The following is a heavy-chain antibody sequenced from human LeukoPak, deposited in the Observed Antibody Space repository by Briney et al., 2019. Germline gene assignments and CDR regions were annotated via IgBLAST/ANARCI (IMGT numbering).Heavy chain of an antibody. CDR3: ARKRTITMVRGVLSDNWFDP. D-gene: IGHD3-10*01. Sequence: GGPLRLSCTASGFAFSSYSTNWVRRSPGKGLEGGSSISSSSKYIYYADSVKGRFTISRDNAKNSLYLQMNSLRAEDTAVYYCARKRTITMVRGVLSDNWFDPWGQGTLVTVSS. CDR2: ISSSSKYI. V-gene: IGHV3-21*01. J-gene: IGHJ5*02. CDR1: GFAFSSYS.